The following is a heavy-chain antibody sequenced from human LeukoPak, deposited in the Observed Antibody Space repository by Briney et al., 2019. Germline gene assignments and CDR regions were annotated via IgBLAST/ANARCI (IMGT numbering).Heavy chain of an antibody. D-gene: IGHD3-22*01. CDR3: AREASPTYYYDSSGYYLGY. CDR1: GYTFTSYD. Sequence: GASVKVSCKASGYTFTSYDINWVRQATGQGLEWMGWMNPNSGNTGYAQKFQGRVTITRNTSISTAYMELSSLRSEDTAVYYCAREASPTYYYDSSGYYLGYWGQGTLVTVSS. CDR2: MNPNSGNT. V-gene: IGHV1-8*03. J-gene: IGHJ4*02.